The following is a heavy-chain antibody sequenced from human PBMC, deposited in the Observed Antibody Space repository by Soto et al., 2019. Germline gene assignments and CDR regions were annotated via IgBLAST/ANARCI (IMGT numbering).Heavy chain of an antibody. CDR3: ARLNRDYYYYGMDV. V-gene: IGHV4-4*02. CDR2: IDQNGIT. J-gene: IGHJ6*02. CDR1: GVPISSSKW. Sequence: SETLSLTCAVSGVPISSSKWWTWVRQTPGKGLEWIGKIDQNGITNYNPSLESRVTILKDNSKNQLSLKLTSVTAVDSAVYYCARLNRDYYYYGMDVWGQGATVTVSS.